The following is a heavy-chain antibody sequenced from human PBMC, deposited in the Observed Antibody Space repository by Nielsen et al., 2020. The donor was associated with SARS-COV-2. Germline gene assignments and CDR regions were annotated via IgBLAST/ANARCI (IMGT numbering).Heavy chain of an antibody. J-gene: IGHJ4*02. Sequence: ASVNVSCKASGYSFNMYTMNWVRQAPGQGLEWMGWINTKAGDQTYAQGFSGRFVFSVDTSVTTAYLQISSLEAEDTAVYYCARKTCGSTSCPFGYWGQGTLVTVSS. V-gene: IGHV7-4-1*02. CDR2: INTKAGDQ. D-gene: IGHD2-2*01. CDR3: ARKTCGSTSCPFGY. CDR1: GYSFNMYT.